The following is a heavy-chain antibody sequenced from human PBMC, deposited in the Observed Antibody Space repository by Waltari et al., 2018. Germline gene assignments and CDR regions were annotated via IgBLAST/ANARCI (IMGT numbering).Heavy chain of an antibody. Sequence: QVQLQESGPGLVKPSETLSLTCTVSGGSISSYYWSWIRPPPGKGLEWIGYISYSGSTNYNPSLKSRVTISVDTSKNQFSLKLSSVTAADTAVYYCARGGVGIVATILPHFDYWGQGTLVTVSS. J-gene: IGHJ4*02. CDR2: ISYSGST. CDR1: GGSISSYY. V-gene: IGHV4-59*01. CDR3: ARGGVGIVATILPHFDY. D-gene: IGHD5-12*01.